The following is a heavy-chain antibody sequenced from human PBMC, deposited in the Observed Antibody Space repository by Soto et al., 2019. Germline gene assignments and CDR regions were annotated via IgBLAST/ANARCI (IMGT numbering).Heavy chain of an antibody. D-gene: IGHD3-10*01. Sequence: SETLSLTCTVSGGSISSGGYYWSWIRPHPGKGLEWIGYIYYSGSTYYNPSLKSRVTISVDTSKNQFSLKLSSVTAADTAVYYCASTVRGVIDWFDPWGQGTLVTVSS. CDR1: GGSISSGGYY. J-gene: IGHJ5*02. V-gene: IGHV4-31*03. CDR3: ASTVRGVIDWFDP. CDR2: IYYSGST.